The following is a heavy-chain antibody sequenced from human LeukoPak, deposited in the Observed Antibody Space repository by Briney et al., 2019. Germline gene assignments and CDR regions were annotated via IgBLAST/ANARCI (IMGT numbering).Heavy chain of an antibody. CDR1: GFTFSLYW. J-gene: IGHJ4*02. CDR2: IKPDGIET. V-gene: IGHV3-7*01. Sequence: GSLRLSCAASGFTFSLYWMSWVRQVPGKGLEWLANIKPDGIETYHVDSVRGRFTISRDNARNSLYLQMNSVRAEDTGVYYCARDMDNYYVSIDYWGQGTLVTVSS. D-gene: IGHD1-26*01. CDR3: ARDMDNYYVSIDY.